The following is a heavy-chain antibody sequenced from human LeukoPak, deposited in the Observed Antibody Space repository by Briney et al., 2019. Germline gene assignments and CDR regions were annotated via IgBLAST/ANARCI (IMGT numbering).Heavy chain of an antibody. CDR2: INHSGST. J-gene: IGHJ4*02. Sequence: PSETLSLTCAVYGGSFSGYYWSWIRQPPGKGLEWIGEINHSGSTNYNPSLKSRVTISVDTSKNQFSLRLSSATAADMATYYCARHSLNNYGSYYWGQGTLVTVSS. CDR3: ARHSLNNYGSYY. V-gene: IGHV4-34*01. CDR1: GGSFSGYY. D-gene: IGHD5-24*01.